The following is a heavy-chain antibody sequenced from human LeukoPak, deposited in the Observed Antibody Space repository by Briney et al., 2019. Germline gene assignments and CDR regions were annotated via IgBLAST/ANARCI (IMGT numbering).Heavy chain of an antibody. V-gene: IGHV3-23*01. CDR1: GFTFSSYA. CDR2: ISGSGGST. D-gene: IGHD5-24*01. CDR3: AKDGDGRLGYYYYYMDV. J-gene: IGHJ6*03. Sequence: GGSLRLSCAASGFTFSSYAMSWVRQAPGKGLEWVSAISGSGGSTYYADSVRGRFTISRDDSKNTLYLLMDSLRAEDTAIYYCAKDGDGRLGYYYYYMDVWGTGTTVTVSS.